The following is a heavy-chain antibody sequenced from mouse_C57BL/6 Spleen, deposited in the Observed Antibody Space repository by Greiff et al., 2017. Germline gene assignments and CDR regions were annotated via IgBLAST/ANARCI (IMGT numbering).Heavy chain of an antibody. CDR1: GYTFTSYW. D-gene: IGHD1-1*01. CDR3: AGEGDRHYYGSSTAWFAY. V-gene: IGHV1-55*01. J-gene: IGHJ3*01. CDR2: IYPGSGST. Sequence: QVQLQQPGAELVKPGASVKMSCKASGYTFTSYWITWVKQRPGQGLEWIGDIYPGSGSTNYNEKFKSKATLTVDTSSSTAYMQLSSLTSEDSAVYYCAGEGDRHYYGSSTAWFAYWGQGTLVTVSA.